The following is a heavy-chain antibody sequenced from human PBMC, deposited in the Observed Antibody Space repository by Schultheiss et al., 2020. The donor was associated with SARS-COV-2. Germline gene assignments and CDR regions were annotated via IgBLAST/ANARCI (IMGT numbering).Heavy chain of an antibody. D-gene: IGHD6-19*01. CDR3: ARSGSGGWLNPFHS. V-gene: IGHV3-11*03. Sequence: GGSLRLSCAASGFPFSDYYMTWLRQAPGRGLEWVSAIDPSNSYTQYADSVRGRFTISRDNAKSSLYLQMNSLRADDAAVYYCARSGSGGWLNPFHSWGQGNLVTVSS. CDR2: IDPSNSYT. CDR1: GFPFSDYY. J-gene: IGHJ4*02.